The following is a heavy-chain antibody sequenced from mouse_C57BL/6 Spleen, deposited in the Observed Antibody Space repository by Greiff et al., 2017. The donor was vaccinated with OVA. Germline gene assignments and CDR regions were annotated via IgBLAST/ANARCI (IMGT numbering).Heavy chain of an antibody. CDR1: GYAFSSSW. CDR2: IYPGDGDT. D-gene: IGHD2-5*01. CDR3: ARSKDSNYDAWFAY. V-gene: IGHV1-82*01. Sequence: VQLQQSGPELVKPGASVKISCKASGYAFSSSWMNWVKQRPGKGLEWIGRIYPGDGDTNYNGKFKGKATLTADKSSSTAYMQLSSLTSEDSAVYFCARSKDSNYDAWFAYWGQGTLVTVSA. J-gene: IGHJ3*01.